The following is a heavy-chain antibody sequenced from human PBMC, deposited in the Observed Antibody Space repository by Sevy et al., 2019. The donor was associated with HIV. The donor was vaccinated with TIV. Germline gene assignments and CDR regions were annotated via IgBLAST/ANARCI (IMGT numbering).Heavy chain of an antibody. V-gene: IGHV3-30*18. Sequence: GGSLRLSCAASGFTFSSYGMHWVRQAPGKGLEWVAVISYDGSNKYYADSVKGRFTISRDNSKNTLYLQMNSLRAEDTAVYYCAKLGGWSGYLATLTYYSGMDVWGQGTTVTVSS. CDR3: AKLGGWSGYLATLTYYSGMDV. D-gene: IGHD3-3*01. CDR2: ISYDGSNK. CDR1: GFTFSSYG. J-gene: IGHJ6*02.